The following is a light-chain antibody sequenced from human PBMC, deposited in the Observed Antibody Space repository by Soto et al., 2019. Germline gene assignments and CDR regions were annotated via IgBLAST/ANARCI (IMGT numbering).Light chain of an antibody. Sequence: DIQRTQSPSTLSASVGDRVTIPCRSSQSIGSWLAWYQQKPGKAPNLLIYKASSLESGVPSRFIGSGSVREFTVTISSLQPEDFATYYCQQFNSYPWTFGQGTKVDIK. CDR3: QQFNSYPWT. CDR2: KAS. CDR1: QSIGSW. J-gene: IGKJ1*01. V-gene: IGKV1-5*03.